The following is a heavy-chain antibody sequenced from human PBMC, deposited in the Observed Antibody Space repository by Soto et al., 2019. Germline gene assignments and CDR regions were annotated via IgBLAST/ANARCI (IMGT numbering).Heavy chain of an antibody. CDR1: GGTFSSYT. D-gene: IGHD3-9*01. CDR2: IIPILGIA. J-gene: IGHJ3*02. Sequence: ASVKVSCKASGGTFSSYTISWVRQAPGQGLEWMGRIIPILGIANYAQKFQGRVTITADKSTSTAYMELSSLRSEDTAVYYCARDEVTTYYDILTGPDDAFDIWGQGTMVTVSS. V-gene: IGHV1-69*04. CDR3: ARDEVTTYYDILTGPDDAFDI.